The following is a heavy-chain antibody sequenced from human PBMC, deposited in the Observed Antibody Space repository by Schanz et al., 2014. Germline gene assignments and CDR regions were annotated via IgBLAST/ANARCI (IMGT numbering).Heavy chain of an antibody. CDR1: GFTFSSYA. D-gene: IGHD2-15*01. CDR3: AKTPREYCNYDNCPNWFDS. V-gene: IGHV3-23*01. J-gene: IGHJ5*01. Sequence: EVQLLESGGGLVQPGGSLRLSCAASGFTFSSYAMSWVRQAPGKGLEWVSAISASGGTTYYAGSVKGRFTISRDNSKSTLYLQMNSLRAEDTAVYYCAKTPREYCNYDNCPNWFDSWGQGTLVTASS. CDR2: ISASGGTT.